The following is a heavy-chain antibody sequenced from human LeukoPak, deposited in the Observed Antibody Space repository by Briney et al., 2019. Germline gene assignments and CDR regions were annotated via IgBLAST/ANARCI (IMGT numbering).Heavy chain of an antibody. J-gene: IGHJ4*02. CDR3: ARRPGSGSRHFDY. Sequence: SETLSLTCTVSGGSISTSSYYWSWIRQPPGKRPEWIGTIYYTGSTYNNPSLKSRVTISVDASKNQFSLILSSVTAADTAVYYCARRPGSGSRHFDYWGQGTLVTVSS. CDR1: GGSISTSSYY. D-gene: IGHD3-10*01. CDR2: IYYTGST. V-gene: IGHV4-39*01.